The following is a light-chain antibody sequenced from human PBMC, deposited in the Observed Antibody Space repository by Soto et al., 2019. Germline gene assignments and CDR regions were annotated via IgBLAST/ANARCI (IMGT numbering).Light chain of an antibody. J-gene: IGKJ5*01. V-gene: IGKV3D-20*01. CDR1: QSVSSSY. CDR3: QQYGRSSLT. CDR2: DAS. Sequence: EIVLTQSPATLSLSPGERDTLSCVARQSVSSSYLAWYQQKPGLAPRLLIYDASSRATGIPDRVSGSGSGTDFTLTISSLEPEDFAVYDCQQYGRSSLTCAEGPRLEMK.